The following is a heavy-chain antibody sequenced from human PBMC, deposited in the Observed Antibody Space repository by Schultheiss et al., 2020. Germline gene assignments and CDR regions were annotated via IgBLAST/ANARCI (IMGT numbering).Heavy chain of an antibody. CDR2: ISSSDGRI. D-gene: IGHD7-27*01. V-gene: IGHV3-48*02. CDR3: ARGQLWSYAMDV. Sequence: GGSLRISCAASEFTFSSYSMNWVRQAPGKGLEWVSYISSSDGRIYYADSVKGRFTTSRDNAKNSLYLQMNTLRDEDTAVYYCARGQLWSYAMDVWGQGTTVTVSS. J-gene: IGHJ6*02. CDR1: EFTFSSYS.